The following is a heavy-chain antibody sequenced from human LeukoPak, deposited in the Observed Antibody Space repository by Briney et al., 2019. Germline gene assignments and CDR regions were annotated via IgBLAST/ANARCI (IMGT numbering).Heavy chain of an antibody. CDR3: ARGGIAAAGAFDY. CDR1: GGSISSGGYY. Sequence: SETLSLTCTVSGGSISSGGYYWSWIRQHPGKGLEWIGYIYYSGSTYYNPSLKSRVTISVDTSKNQFSLKLSSVTAADTAVYYCARGGIAAAGAFDYWGQGTLVTVSS. J-gene: IGHJ4*02. D-gene: IGHD6-13*01. CDR2: IYYSGST. V-gene: IGHV4-31*03.